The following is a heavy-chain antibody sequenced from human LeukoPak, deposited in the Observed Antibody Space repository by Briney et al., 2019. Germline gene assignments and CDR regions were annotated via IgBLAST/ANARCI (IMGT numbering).Heavy chain of an antibody. D-gene: IGHD6-13*01. CDR1: GGSISSGTYS. V-gene: IGHV4-30-2*01. J-gene: IGHJ4*02. CDR3: ARGGDVPTAGWVYYFDY. Sequence: SETLSLTCAVSGGSISSGTYSWSWIRQPPGKGLEWIGYIYHSGSTYYNPSLKSRVTISVDRSKNQFSLKLISVTAADTAVCFCARGGDVPTAGWVYYFDYWGQGTLVTVSS. CDR2: IYHSGST.